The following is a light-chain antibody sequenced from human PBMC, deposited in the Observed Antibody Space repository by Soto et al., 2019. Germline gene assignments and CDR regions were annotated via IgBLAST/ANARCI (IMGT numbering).Light chain of an antibody. CDR3: TSFTSSITWV. J-gene: IGLJ7*01. CDR1: SIDVGGYNY. V-gene: IGLV2-14*01. CDR2: DVS. Sequence: QSALTQPASVSGSPGQSITISCTGTSIDVGGYNYVSWYQQHPGKAPKLMIYDVSNRPSGVSNRFSGSKSGNTASLTISGLQAEDEADYYCTSFTSSITWVFGGGTQLTVL.